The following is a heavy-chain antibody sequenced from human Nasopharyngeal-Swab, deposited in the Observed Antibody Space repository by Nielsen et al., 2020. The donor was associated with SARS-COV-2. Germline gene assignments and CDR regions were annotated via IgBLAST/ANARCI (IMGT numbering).Heavy chain of an antibody. CDR1: GFTFRAYA. J-gene: IGHJ4*02. D-gene: IGHD3-16*01. CDR3: ARASWGLSVFDR. V-gene: IGHV3-23*01. Sequence: GEALKISCAVSGFTFRAYALSWVRQAPGEGLEWVSGISVSGGNTYYADSVAGRFTISRDNSNSRLFLQINSLRAEDTAVYYCARASWGLSVFDRWGQGTLVTVSS. CDR2: ISVSGGNT.